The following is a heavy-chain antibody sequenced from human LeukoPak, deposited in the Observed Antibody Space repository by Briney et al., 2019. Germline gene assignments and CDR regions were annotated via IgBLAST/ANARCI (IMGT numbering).Heavy chain of an antibody. CDR3: ARVVGFDWSFDY. Sequence: ASVKVSCKASGYTFTSYYMHWVRQAPGQGLEWMGIINPSGGSTSYAQKFQGRVTMTRNMSTSTVYMELSSLRSEDTAVYYCARVVGFDWSFDYWGQGTLVTVSS. J-gene: IGHJ4*02. CDR1: GYTFTSYY. V-gene: IGHV1-46*01. D-gene: IGHD3-9*01. CDR2: INPSGGST.